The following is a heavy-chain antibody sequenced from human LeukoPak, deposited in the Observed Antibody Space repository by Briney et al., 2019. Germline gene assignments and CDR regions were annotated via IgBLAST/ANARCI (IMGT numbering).Heavy chain of an antibody. CDR3: AREGTYSDYWSGYFEY. CDR1: GFVFSIYA. CDR2: IASDGSYT. J-gene: IGHJ4*02. V-gene: IGHV3-30*04. Sequence: GGSLRLSCDGSGFVFSIYAIHWIRQSPDRGLEWVAVIASDGSYTDYVHSLKDRFTISRDNSKNTVYLDVTSLTPEDAAVYYCAREGTYSDYWSGYFEYWGQGTRVIVSS. D-gene: IGHD3-3*01.